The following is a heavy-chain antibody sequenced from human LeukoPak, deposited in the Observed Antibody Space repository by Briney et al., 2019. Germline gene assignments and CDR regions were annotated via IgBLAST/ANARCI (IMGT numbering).Heavy chain of an antibody. D-gene: IGHD6-6*01. CDR3: ARASIAARYYYYYYMDV. CDR1: GGSLSSYY. CDR2: IYYSGST. V-gene: IGHV4-59*01. J-gene: IGHJ6*03. Sequence: SETLSLTCTVSGGSLSSYYWSWIRQPPGRGLEWIGYIYYSGSTNYNPSLKSRVTISVDTSKNQFSLKLSSVTAADTAVYYCARASIAARYYYYYYMDVWGKGTTVTVSS.